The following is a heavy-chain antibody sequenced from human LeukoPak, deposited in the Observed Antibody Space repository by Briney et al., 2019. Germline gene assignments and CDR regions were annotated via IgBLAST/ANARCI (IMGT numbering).Heavy chain of an antibody. D-gene: IGHD2-15*01. CDR2: ISPNSATT. J-gene: IGHJ6*04. CDR3: ARADTDIGVVVGALNYYYGMDV. CDR1: GPTVTGFY. Sequence: ASVKVSCKVSGPTVTGFYKHWVRQAPEQGLEWMGSISPNSATTNHAKKFQDTFTMTRDTSITPAYMGPSRLRSDDTVGYYCARADTDIGVVVGALNYYYGMDVWGEGTTVTVSS. V-gene: IGHV1-2*02.